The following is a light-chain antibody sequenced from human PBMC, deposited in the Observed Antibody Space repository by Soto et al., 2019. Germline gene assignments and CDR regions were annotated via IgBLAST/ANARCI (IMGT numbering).Light chain of an antibody. CDR1: QSIGDS. CDR3: QQYKSYPVT. Sequence: DIQMTQSPSTLSASVGDRVTITCRASQSIGDSLAWYQQKPVKAPKLLIYKASTLESGVPSRFSGSGSGTEFTLTISSLQPDDFATYYCQQYKSYPVTFGQGTKLEIK. J-gene: IGKJ2*01. V-gene: IGKV1-5*03. CDR2: KAS.